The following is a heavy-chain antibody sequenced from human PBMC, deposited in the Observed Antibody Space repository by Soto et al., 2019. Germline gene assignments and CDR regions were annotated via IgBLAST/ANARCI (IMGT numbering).Heavy chain of an antibody. CDR2: IYHSGST. Sequence: QVQLQESGPGLVKPSGTLSLTCAVSGGSISSSNWWSWVRQSPGKGLEWVGEIYHSGSTTYSPSLKSRPTTSIDQSKNQSSLRLNSVTDADRAVYYCARIVVSSRYYDGMDVWGQGTTVIVSS. CDR1: GGSISSSNW. CDR3: ARIVVSSRYYDGMDV. V-gene: IGHV4-4*02. J-gene: IGHJ6*02. D-gene: IGHD3-22*01.